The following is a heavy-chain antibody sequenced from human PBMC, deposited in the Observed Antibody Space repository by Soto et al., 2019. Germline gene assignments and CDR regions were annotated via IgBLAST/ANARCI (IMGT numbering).Heavy chain of an antibody. J-gene: IGHJ6*02. D-gene: IGHD1-20*01. CDR3: ARDNWNGNYSYGMDV. V-gene: IGHV4-59*01. CDR1: GGSISSYY. CDR2: ISYSGGT. Sequence: SETLSLTCTVSGGSISSYYWSWIRQPPGKGLEWIGNISYSGGTNYNPSLRSRVTISVDTSKNQHSLKLSSVTAVDTAVYYCARDNWNGNYSYGMDVWGQGSTVTVS.